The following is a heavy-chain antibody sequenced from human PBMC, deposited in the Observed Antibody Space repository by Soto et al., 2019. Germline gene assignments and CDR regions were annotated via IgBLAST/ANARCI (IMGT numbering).Heavy chain of an antibody. V-gene: IGHV3-7*03. D-gene: IGHD2-21*02. J-gene: IGHJ6*02. CDR2: IPQDGVDG. CDR1: GFPFSMYS. CDR3: ARDHLILPAHDFFYGSGV. Sequence: GGSLRLSCAVSGFPFSMYSMSWVRQSPGKGLEWVAKIPQDGVDGHYADSVKGGFTISRDNGKNSLYLQLNNLRAEDTAVYYCARDHLILPAHDFFYGSGVWGRGATVTVSS.